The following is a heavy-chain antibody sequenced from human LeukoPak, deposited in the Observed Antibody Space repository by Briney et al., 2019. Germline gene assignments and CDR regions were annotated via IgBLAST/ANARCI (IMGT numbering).Heavy chain of an antibody. CDR1: GFTFSSYG. V-gene: IGHV3-30*12. Sequence: GGSLRLSCAASGFTFSSYGMHWVRQAPGKGLEWVADISYDGSNKYYADSVKGRFTISRDNSKNTLYLQMNSLRAEDTAVYYCAKDKITVSTYYFDDWGQGTLVTVSS. D-gene: IGHD4-17*01. CDR2: ISYDGSNK. CDR3: AKDKITVSTYYFDD. J-gene: IGHJ4*02.